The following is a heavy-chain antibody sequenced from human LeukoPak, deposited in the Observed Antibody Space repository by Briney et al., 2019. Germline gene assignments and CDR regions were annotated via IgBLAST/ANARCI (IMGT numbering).Heavy chain of an antibody. CDR1: GFTFSSYG. CDR2: ISGSGGST. V-gene: IGHV3-23*01. Sequence: GGSLRLSCAASGFTFSSYGMSWVRQAPGKGLEWVSAISGSGGSTYYADSVKGRFTISRDNSKNTLYLQMNSLRAEDTAVYYCARVGIQLWFGAFDIWGQGTMVTVSS. D-gene: IGHD5-18*01. CDR3: ARVGIQLWFGAFDI. J-gene: IGHJ3*02.